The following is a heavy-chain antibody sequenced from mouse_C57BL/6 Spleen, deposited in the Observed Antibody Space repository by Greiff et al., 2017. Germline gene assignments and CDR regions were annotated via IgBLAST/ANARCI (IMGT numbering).Heavy chain of an antibody. Sequence: EVQRVESGGDLVKPGGSLKLSCAASGFTFSSYGMSWVRQTPDKRLEWVATISSGGSYTYYPDSVKGRFTISRDNAKNTLYLQMSSLKSEDTAMYYCARHDDYDERDYYAMDYWGQGTSVTVSS. CDR2: ISSGGSYT. CDR1: GFTFSSYG. CDR3: ARHDDYDERDYYAMDY. V-gene: IGHV5-6*01. J-gene: IGHJ4*01. D-gene: IGHD2-4*01.